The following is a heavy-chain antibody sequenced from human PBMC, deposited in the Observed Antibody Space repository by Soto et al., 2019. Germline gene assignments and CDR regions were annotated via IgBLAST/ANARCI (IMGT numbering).Heavy chain of an antibody. V-gene: IGHV1-46*01. D-gene: IGHD3-10*01. CDR3: ARDHRYPHGSVPDHYYYGMDV. Sequence: ASVKVSCKASGYTFTSYYMHWVRQAPGQGLEWMGIINPSGGSTSYAQKFQGRVTMTRDTSTSTVYMELSSLRSEDTAVYYCARDHRYPHGSVPDHYYYGMDVWGQRTTVTVSS. CDR1: GYTFTSYY. CDR2: INPSGGST. J-gene: IGHJ6*02.